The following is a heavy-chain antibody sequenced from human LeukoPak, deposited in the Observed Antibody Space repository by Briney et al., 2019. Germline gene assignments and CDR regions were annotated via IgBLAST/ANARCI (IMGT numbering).Heavy chain of an antibody. V-gene: IGHV3-30*18. CDR1: GFTFSSYG. D-gene: IGHD2-15*01. Sequence: GGSLRLSCAASGFTFSSYGMHWARQAPGKGLEWVAVISYDGSNKYYAGSVKGRFTISRDNSMNTLYLQMNSLRAEDTAVYYCAKDLEGSPPLPFDPWGQGTMVTVSS. J-gene: IGHJ5*02. CDR2: ISYDGSNK. CDR3: AKDLEGSPPLPFDP.